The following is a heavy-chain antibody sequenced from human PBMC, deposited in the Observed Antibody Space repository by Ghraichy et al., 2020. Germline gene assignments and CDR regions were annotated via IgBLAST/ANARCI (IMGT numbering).Heavy chain of an antibody. CDR1: GFNVGSND. Sequence: GGSLRLSCATSGFNVGSNDMTWVRQASGKGLEWVSTLYAGGTTYYADSVKGRFSISRDNSKNTLSLQMNSLRAEDTAVYYCARGPHYYGSVRGKGTLVTVSS. J-gene: IGHJ4*02. CDR3: ARGPHYYGSV. D-gene: IGHD3-10*01. V-gene: IGHV3-53*01. CDR2: LYAGGTT.